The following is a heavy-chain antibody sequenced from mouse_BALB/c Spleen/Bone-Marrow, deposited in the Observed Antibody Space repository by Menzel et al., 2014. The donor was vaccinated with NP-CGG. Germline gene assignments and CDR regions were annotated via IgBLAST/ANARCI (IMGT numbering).Heavy chain of an antibody. J-gene: IGHJ4*01. CDR3: ARNPPYGNYEDYYAMDY. V-gene: IGHV2-6-4*01. Sequence: VQGVESGPGLVSPSQSLSIPCTVSGFSLSRYSVHWVRQPPGKGLEWLGTIWGGGSTDYNSALKSRLSISKDNSKSQVFLKMNSLQTDDTAMYYCARNPPYGNYEDYYAMDYWGQGTSVTVSS. D-gene: IGHD2-1*01. CDR2: IWGGGST. CDR1: GFSLSRYS.